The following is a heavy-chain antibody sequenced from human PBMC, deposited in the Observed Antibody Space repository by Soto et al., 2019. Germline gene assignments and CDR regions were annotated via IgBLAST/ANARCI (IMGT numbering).Heavy chain of an antibody. V-gene: IGHV4-34*01. CDR2: INHSGST. J-gene: IGHJ6*02. Sequence: SGTLSLTCGVYGGSFSGYYWSWIRQPPGKGLEEIGEINHSGSTNYNPSLKSRVTISVDTSKNQFSLKLSFVTAADTALYYCTWRGYYYYGMDVWGQGTTVTVSS. CDR3: TWRGYYYYGMDV. CDR1: GGSFSGYY.